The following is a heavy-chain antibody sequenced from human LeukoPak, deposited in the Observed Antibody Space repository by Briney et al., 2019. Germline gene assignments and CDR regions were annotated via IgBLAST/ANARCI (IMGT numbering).Heavy chain of an antibody. Sequence: GGSLRLSCAASGFTLSNYAMSWLRQDPEKGLEWVSGISGDDGSTYYAESVKCRFTISRDNSKNTLYLLMNSLRAEDTAVYYCARSLLRFGPPPRPLDCWGQGTLVTVSS. CDR1: GFTLSNYA. CDR3: ARSLLRFGPPPRPLDC. J-gene: IGHJ4*02. V-gene: IGHV3-23*01. D-gene: IGHD3-3*01. CDR2: ISGDDGST.